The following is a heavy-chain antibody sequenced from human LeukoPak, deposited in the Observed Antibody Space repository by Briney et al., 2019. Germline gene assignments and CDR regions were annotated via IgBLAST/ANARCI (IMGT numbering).Heavy chain of an antibody. CDR3: ARGGYCSITSCYSFDY. J-gene: IGHJ4*02. D-gene: IGHD2-2*01. CDR1: GYTFTSYD. CDR2: MNPNSGNT. V-gene: IGHV1-8*01. Sequence: GASVKVSCKASGYTFTSYDINWVRQATGQGLEWMGWMNPNSGNTGYAQKFQGRVTMTRNTSISTAYMELSSLRSEDTAVYYCARGGYCSITSCYSFDYWGQGTLVTVSS.